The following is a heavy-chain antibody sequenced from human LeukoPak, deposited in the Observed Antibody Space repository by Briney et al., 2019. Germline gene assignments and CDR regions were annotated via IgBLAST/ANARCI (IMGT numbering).Heavy chain of an antibody. V-gene: IGHV3-21*01. D-gene: IGHD1-26*01. CDR3: ARDQSELLYWFDP. Sequence: GGSLRLSCAASGFTFSSYSMNWVRQAPGKGLEWVSSISSSSYIYYADSVKGRFTISRDNAKNSLYLQMNSLRAEDTAVYYCARDQSELLYWFDPWGQGTLVTVSS. J-gene: IGHJ5*02. CDR1: GFTFSSYS. CDR2: ISSSSYI.